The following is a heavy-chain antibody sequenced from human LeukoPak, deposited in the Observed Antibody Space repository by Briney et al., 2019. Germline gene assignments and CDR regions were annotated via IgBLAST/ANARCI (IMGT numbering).Heavy chain of an antibody. CDR3: ARRTPYYYDSSGYYYFDY. CDR1: GGTFSSYA. J-gene: IGHJ4*02. D-gene: IGHD3-22*01. Sequence: ASVKVSCKASGGTFSSYAISWVRQAPGQGLEWMGRIIPIFGTANYAQKFQGRVTITTDESTSTAYMELSSLRSEDTAVYYCARRTPYYYDSSGYYYFDYWGQGTLVTVSS. CDR2: IIPIFGTA. V-gene: IGHV1-69*05.